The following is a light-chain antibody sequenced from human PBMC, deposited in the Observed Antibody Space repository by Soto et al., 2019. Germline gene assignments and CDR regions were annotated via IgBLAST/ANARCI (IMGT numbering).Light chain of an antibody. CDR3: QQLSNWHRGT. V-gene: IGKV3-11*01. Sequence: EIVLTQSPATLSLSPGERATLSCRASLSVNSYLAWYQQKPGQAPRLLICDTSKRPPGTPARFSGSGSGTDFTLTISRLLPEDFAVDYCQQLSNWHRGTFGPGIKVDFK. CDR1: LSVNSY. CDR2: DTS. J-gene: IGKJ3*01.